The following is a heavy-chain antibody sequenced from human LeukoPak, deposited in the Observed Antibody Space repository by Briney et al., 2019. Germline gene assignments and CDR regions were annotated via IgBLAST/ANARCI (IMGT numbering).Heavy chain of an antibody. J-gene: IGHJ4*02. D-gene: IGHD3-3*01. Sequence: PGGSLRLSCAASGFPFSSYWMSWVRQPPGRGLEGVANIKQDGSEKYYVDSVKGRFTISRDNAKNSLYLQMNSLRAEDTAVYYCARVTYYDFWSGYSDYWGQGTLVTVSS. V-gene: IGHV3-7*01. CDR1: GFPFSSYW. CDR2: IKQDGSEK. CDR3: ARVTYYDFWSGYSDY.